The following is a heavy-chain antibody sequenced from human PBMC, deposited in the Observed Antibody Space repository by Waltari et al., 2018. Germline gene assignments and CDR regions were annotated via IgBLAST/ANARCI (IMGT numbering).Heavy chain of an antibody. Sequence: QVQLQESGPGLVKPSQTLSLTCTVSGGSISRGSYYWSWIRQPAGKGLEWIGYIYTSGSTNYNPSLKSRVTISVDTSKNQFSLKLSSVTAADTAVYYCARDHYCSGGACYPGGSAFDIWGQGTMVTVSS. J-gene: IGHJ3*02. CDR3: ARDHYCSGGACYPGGSAFDI. CDR2: IYTSGST. V-gene: IGHV4-61*09. D-gene: IGHD2-15*01. CDR1: GGSISRGSYY.